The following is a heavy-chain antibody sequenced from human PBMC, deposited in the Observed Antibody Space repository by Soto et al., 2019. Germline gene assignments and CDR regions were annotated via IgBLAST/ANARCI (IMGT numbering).Heavy chain of an antibody. CDR3: ARHDFWSGYYMGSNYYYYMDV. CDR2: IKQDGSEK. J-gene: IGHJ6*03. V-gene: IGHV3-7*01. CDR1: GVTFSSYW. Sequence: GGSLRLSCAASGVTFSSYWMSWVRQAPGKGLEWVANIKQDGSEKYYVDSVKGRFTISRDNAKNSLYLQMNSLRAEDTAVYYCARHDFWSGYYMGSNYYYYMDVWGKGTTVTVSS. D-gene: IGHD3-3*01.